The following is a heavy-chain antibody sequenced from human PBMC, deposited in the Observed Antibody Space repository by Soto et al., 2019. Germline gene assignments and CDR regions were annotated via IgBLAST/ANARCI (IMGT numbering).Heavy chain of an antibody. D-gene: IGHD3-16*01. V-gene: IGHV4-61*01. Sequence: SETLSLTCTVSGGSVSSDSYFWSWVRQPPGKGLEWIGYVSYRGITTYNPSLKSRVTILLGTSKNQISLNLRSVTAADTAVYYCARHNGPLYVGYYYDMDVWGQGTTVTVSS. CDR3: ARHNGPLYVGYYYDMDV. CDR1: GGSVSSDSYF. J-gene: IGHJ6*02. CDR2: VSYRGIT.